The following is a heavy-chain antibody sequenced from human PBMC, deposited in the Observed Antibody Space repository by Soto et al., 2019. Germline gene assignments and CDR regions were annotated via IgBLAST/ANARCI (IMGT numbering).Heavy chain of an antibody. D-gene: IGHD1-26*01. Sequence: QVQLQESGPGLVKPSETLSLTCTVSGGSISSYYWSWIRQPPWKGLEWIGYIYYSGSTNYNPSLKSRVTISVDTSKNQFSLKVRSVTAADTAVYYCARRYGGNFDYWGQGTLVTVSS. V-gene: IGHV4-59*01. CDR1: GGSISSYY. J-gene: IGHJ4*02. CDR2: IYYSGST. CDR3: ARRYGGNFDY.